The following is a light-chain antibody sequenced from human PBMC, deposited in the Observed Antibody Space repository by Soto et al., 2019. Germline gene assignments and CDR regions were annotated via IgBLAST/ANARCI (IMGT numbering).Light chain of an antibody. V-gene: IGLV2-14*01. CDR3: SSYTTSSTQV. J-gene: IGLJ3*02. CDR1: SSDIGGYNY. Sequence: QSALTQPASVSGSPGQSITISCTGTSSDIGGYNYVSWYQQHPGKAPKLMIYEVSKRPSGVSNRFSGSKSGNTASPTISGLQAEDEADYYCSSYTTSSTQVLGGGTKVTVL. CDR2: EVS.